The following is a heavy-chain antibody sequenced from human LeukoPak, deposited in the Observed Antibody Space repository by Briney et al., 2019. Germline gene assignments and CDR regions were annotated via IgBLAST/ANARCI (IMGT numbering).Heavy chain of an antibody. CDR1: GLTVSSNY. V-gene: IGHV3-53*01. CDR3: ARQRRYCNGDTCYSGHDY. CDR2: IYSGGNT. D-gene: IGHD2-15*01. J-gene: IGHJ4*02. Sequence: QPGGSLRLSCAASGLTVSSNYMSWVRQAPGKGLEFVSIIYSGGNTYYADSMKGRFTISRDNSKNTLYLQMNSLRAEDTAVYFCARQRRYCNGDTCYSGHDYWGQGTLVTVSS.